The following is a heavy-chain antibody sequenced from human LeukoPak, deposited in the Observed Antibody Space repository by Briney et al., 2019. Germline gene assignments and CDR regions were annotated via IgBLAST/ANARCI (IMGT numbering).Heavy chain of an antibody. CDR1: GFTFSSYA. V-gene: IGHV3-23*01. Sequence: PGGSLRLSCAASGFTFSSYAMSWVRQTPGKGLERVSAIGGSGGSTYYADSVKGRFTISRDNSKNTLYLQMNSLRAEDTAVYYCANEMVRGAYDFDYWGQGTLVTVSS. D-gene: IGHD3-10*01. CDR2: IGGSGGST. CDR3: ANEMVRGAYDFDY. J-gene: IGHJ4*02.